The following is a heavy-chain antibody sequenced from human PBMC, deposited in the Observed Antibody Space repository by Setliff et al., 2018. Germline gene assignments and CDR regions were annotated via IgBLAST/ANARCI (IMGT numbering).Heavy chain of an antibody. J-gene: IGHJ6*03. D-gene: IGHD1-1*01. CDR1: GGTFSSYG. Sequence: ASVKVSCKASGGTFSSYGISWVRQAPGQGLEWMGGTIPIFGTTNYAQRFQGRVTIITDESTSTAYVELSSLRSEDTAMYYCAREGVETRPSTDYRYYMDVWGKGTTVTVSS. CDR3: AREGVETRPSTDYRYYMDV. CDR2: TIPIFGTT. V-gene: IGHV1-69*05.